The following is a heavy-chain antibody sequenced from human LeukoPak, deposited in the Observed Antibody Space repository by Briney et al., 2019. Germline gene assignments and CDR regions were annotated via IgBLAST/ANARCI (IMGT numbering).Heavy chain of an antibody. CDR1: GFTFSSYA. J-gene: IGHJ4*02. V-gene: IGHV3-23*01. Sequence: PGGSLRLSCAASGFTFSSYAMSWVRQAPGKGLEWVSAISGSGGSTYYADSVKGRFTISRDNSKNTLYLQMNSLRAEDTAVYYCARRDPWYSSSWYYFDYWGQGTLVTVSS. D-gene: IGHD6-13*01. CDR2: ISGSGGST. CDR3: ARRDPWYSSSWYYFDY.